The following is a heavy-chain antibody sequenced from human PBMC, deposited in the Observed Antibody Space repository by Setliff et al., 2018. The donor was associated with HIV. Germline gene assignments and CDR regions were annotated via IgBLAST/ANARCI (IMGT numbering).Heavy chain of an antibody. Sequence: GGSLRLSCAASGFTFSDHYMDWVRQAPGKGLEWVGRTTNKADSYNTNYAASVKGRFTIARDDSKKSLYLQMNSLKIEDTAVYYCVRGLGSAFDYWGQGTLVTVSS. V-gene: IGHV3-72*01. CDR2: TTNKADSYNT. J-gene: IGHJ4*02. D-gene: IGHD2-15*01. CDR1: GFTFSDHY. CDR3: VRGLGSAFDY.